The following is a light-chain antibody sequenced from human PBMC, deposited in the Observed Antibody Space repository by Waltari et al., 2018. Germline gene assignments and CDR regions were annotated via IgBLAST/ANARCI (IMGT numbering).Light chain of an antibody. CDR1: YIESKD. V-gene: IGLV3-21*03. Sequence: SYVLTQAPSVSVAPGKAATITCGGNYIESKDVHWYQQKPGQAPVLVAYGDRDRPSGIPERFSGSTSGNTATLTISRVEAGDEADYYCQVWDTGTVVFGPGTKLSVL. CDR3: QVWDTGTVV. J-gene: IGLJ1*01. CDR2: GDR.